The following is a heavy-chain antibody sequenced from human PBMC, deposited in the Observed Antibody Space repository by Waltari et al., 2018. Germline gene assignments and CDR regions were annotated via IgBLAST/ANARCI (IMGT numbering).Heavy chain of an antibody. CDR3: ARTALYFYVRGSYPRAFDY. D-gene: IGHD3-16*01. Sequence: QVQLQQWGAGLLKPSETLSLTCAVYGGSFSGYYWSWIRQPPGKGLEWIGEINHSGSTNYNPSLKSRVTISVDTSKNQFSLKLSSVTAADTAVYYCARTALYFYVRGSYPRAFDYWGQGTLVTVSS. CDR2: INHSGST. J-gene: IGHJ4*02. CDR1: GGSFSGYY. V-gene: IGHV4-34*01.